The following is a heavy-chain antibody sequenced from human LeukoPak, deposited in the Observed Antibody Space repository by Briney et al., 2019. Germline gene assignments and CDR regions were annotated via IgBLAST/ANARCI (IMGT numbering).Heavy chain of an antibody. CDR3: ARDQPGDTLSEY. CDR1: GYTFTGYY. Sequence: GASVKVSCKASGYTFTGYYMHWVRQAPGQGLEWMGWINPNSGGTNYAQKFQGRVTMTTDASTRTAYMELRSLSPDDTAVYYCARDQPGDTLSEYWGQGTLVTVSS. D-gene: IGHD2-21*02. V-gene: IGHV1-2*02. CDR2: INPNSGGT. J-gene: IGHJ4*02.